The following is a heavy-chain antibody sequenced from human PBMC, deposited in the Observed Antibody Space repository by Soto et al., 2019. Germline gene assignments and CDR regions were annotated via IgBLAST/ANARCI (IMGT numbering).Heavy chain of an antibody. CDR2: LYYRGST. D-gene: IGHD2-2*02. CDR1: GDSISSSRSY. Sequence: QLQLQESGPGLVKPSETLSLTCIVSGDSISSSRSYWGWIRQPPGMGLEWIGSLYYRGSTYYTRSLKSRVTISVDTSKNQFSLKLTSVTASDTAVYYCARHIVVVPAAISWFDPWGQGTQVTVSS. CDR3: ARHIVVVPAAISWFDP. J-gene: IGHJ5*02. V-gene: IGHV4-39*01.